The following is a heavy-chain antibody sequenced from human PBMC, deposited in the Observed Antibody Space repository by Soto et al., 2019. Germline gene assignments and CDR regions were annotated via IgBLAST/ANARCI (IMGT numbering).Heavy chain of an antibody. J-gene: IGHJ4*02. V-gene: IGHV4-34*01. Sequence: QVQLQQWGAGLLKPSETLSLTCAVYGGSFSGYYWSWIRQPPGKGLEWIGEINHSGSTNYNPSLKSRVTISVDTSKNQFSLKLSSVTAADTAVYYCARAGLKVVVITNEGPCFDYWGQGTLVTVSS. CDR1: GGSFSGYY. CDR3: ARAGLKVVVITNEGPCFDY. D-gene: IGHD3-22*01. CDR2: INHSGST.